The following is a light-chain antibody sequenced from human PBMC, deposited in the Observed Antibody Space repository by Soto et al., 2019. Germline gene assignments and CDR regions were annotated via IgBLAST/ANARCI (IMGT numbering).Light chain of an antibody. CDR3: SSYTTSSTLVV. Sequence: QSALTQPASVSGSPGQSITISCTETSSDVGGYNYVSWYQQHPGKAPKLMIYDVSNRPSGVSNRFSGSRSGNTASLTISGLQAEDEADYYCSSYTTSSTLVVFGVGTQLTVL. V-gene: IGLV2-14*01. CDR2: DVS. J-gene: IGLJ2*01. CDR1: SSDVGGYNY.